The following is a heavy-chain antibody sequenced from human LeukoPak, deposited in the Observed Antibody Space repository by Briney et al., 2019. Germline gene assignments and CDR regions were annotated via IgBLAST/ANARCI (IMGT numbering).Heavy chain of an antibody. CDR3: ARDSDDSSGYNWFDP. CDR2: IYYSGST. D-gene: IGHD3-22*01. Sequence: SETLSLTCTVSGASVSSGHYYWGWIRQPPGKGLEWIGYIYYSGSTNYNPSLKSRVTISVDTSKNQFSLKLSSVTAADTAVYYCARDSDDSSGYNWFDPWGQGTLVTVSS. V-gene: IGHV4-61*01. J-gene: IGHJ5*02. CDR1: GASVSSGHYY.